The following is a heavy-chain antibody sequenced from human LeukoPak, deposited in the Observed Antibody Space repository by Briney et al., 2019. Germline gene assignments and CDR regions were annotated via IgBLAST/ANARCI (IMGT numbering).Heavy chain of an antibody. D-gene: IGHD3/OR15-3a*01. Sequence: GGSLRLSCAVSGFTVSSNYMSWVCQAPGKELEWVSVIYSDGTTYYADSVKGRFTISRDYSKNTLFLQMNSLRAEDTAIYYCARADGTGGPYDYWGQGTLVTVSS. CDR2: IYSDGTT. CDR1: GFTVSSNY. J-gene: IGHJ4*02. CDR3: ARADGTGGPYDY. V-gene: IGHV3-53*01.